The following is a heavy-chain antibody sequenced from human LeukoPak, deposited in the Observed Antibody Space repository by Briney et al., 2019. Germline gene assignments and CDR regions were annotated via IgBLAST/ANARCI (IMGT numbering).Heavy chain of an antibody. CDR3: AKDKSGMAYYFDF. D-gene: IGHD3-10*01. J-gene: IGHJ4*02. CDR1: GLTFNTCG. V-gene: IGHV3-30*18. CDR2: ISYDGSNK. Sequence: GGSLRLSCAVSGLTFNTCGIHWPRQTPGKALEWVALISYDGSNKYYADSVKGRFTISRDNSKTTLYLQMDSLRAEDTAVYYCAKDKSGMAYYFDFWGQGTLVTVSS.